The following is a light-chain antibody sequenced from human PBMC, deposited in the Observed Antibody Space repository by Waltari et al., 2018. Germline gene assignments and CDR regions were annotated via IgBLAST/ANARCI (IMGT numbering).Light chain of an antibody. V-gene: IGLV2-14*03. CDR1: SSDVGNYNF. J-gene: IGLJ2*01. CDR2: DVR. Sequence: QSALTQPASVSGSPGQSITISCTGTSSDVGNYNFVSWYPQHPGKVPKLLIYDVRNRPSGVSNRFSGSKSGNTASLTISGLQAEDEADYYCSSYAASSPRVFGGGTKLTVL. CDR3: SSYAASSPRV.